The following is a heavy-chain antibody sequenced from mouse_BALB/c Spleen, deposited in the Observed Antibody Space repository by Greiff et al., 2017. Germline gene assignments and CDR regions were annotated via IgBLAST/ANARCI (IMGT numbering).Heavy chain of an antibody. J-gene: IGHJ3*01. CDR3: DGPYGSLAY. CDR1: GFNIKDYY. V-gene: IGHV14-4*02. Sequence: VQLQQSGAELVRPGASVKLSCTASGFNIKDYYMHWVKQRPEQGLEWIGWIDPENGDTEYAPKFQGKATMTADTSSNTAYLQLSSLTSEDTAVYYCDGPYGSLAYWGQGTLVTVSA. CDR2: IDPENGDT. D-gene: IGHD1-1*02.